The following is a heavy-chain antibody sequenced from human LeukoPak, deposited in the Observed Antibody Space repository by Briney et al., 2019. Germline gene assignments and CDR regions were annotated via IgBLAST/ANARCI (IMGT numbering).Heavy chain of an antibody. D-gene: IGHD3-22*01. V-gene: IGHV1-69*05. Sequence: SVKVSCKASGGTFSSYAISWVRQAPGQGLEWMGGIIPIFGTANYAQKFQGRVTITTDESTSTAYMELSSLRSEDTAVYYCARERDYYDSSGYFDYWGQGTLITVSS. J-gene: IGHJ4*02. CDR2: IIPIFGTA. CDR3: ARERDYYDSSGYFDY. CDR1: GGTFSSYA.